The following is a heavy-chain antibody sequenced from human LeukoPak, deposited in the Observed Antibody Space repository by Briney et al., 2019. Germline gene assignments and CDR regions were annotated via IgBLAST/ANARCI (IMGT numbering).Heavy chain of an antibody. D-gene: IGHD6-19*01. CDR1: GGSISSSSYS. CDR3: ARGYSSGPIPGY. Sequence: SETLSLTCTVSGGSISSSSYSWTWIRQPPGKGLEWIGSIHYDGNTYYKPSLRSRVTISVDTSKNQFSLKLSSVTAADTAVYYCARGYSSGPIPGYWGQGTLVTVSS. CDR2: IHYDGNT. V-gene: IGHV4-39*01. J-gene: IGHJ4*02.